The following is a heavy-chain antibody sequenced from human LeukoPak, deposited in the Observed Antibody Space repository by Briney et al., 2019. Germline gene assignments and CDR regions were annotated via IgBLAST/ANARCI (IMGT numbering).Heavy chain of an antibody. Sequence: GASVKVSCKASGYTFSSYDINWVRQATGQGLEWMGWMNPNSGNTGYAQKFQGRVTMTRNTSISTGYMELGSLRSEDTAVYYCARVRSTIFGVAQMYYFGYWGQGTLVTVSS. D-gene: IGHD3-3*01. CDR2: MNPNSGNT. J-gene: IGHJ4*02. V-gene: IGHV1-8*01. CDR1: GYTFSSYD. CDR3: ARVRSTIFGVAQMYYFGY.